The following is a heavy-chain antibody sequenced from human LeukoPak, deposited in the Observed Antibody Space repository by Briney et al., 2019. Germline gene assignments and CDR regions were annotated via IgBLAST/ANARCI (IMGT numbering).Heavy chain of an antibody. V-gene: IGHV4-4*07. CDR3: ASWYYDSSGYRFDY. CDR1: GGSISSYY. Sequence: MASETLSLTCTVSGGSISSYYWSWIRQPAGKGLEWIGRIYTSGSTYYNPSLKSRVTMSVDTSKNQFSLRLSSVTAADTAVYYCASWYYDSSGYRFDYWGQGTLVTVSS. J-gene: IGHJ4*02. CDR2: IYTSGST. D-gene: IGHD3-22*01.